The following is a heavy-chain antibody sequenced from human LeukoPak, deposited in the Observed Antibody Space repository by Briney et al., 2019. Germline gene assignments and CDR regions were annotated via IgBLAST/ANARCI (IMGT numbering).Heavy chain of an antibody. CDR1: GFTFSDYW. J-gene: IGHJ6*03. D-gene: IGHD2-2*02. CDR2: VNKDGIYT. V-gene: IGHV3-74*01. Sequence: GGSLRLSCAASGFTFSDYWMHWVRQAPGKGLVWVSRVNKDGIYTYYADSVKGRFTTSRDNAKNTLYLQMNSLRAEDMALYYCAKSGSPSGHCSSTSCHTPHYMDVWGKGTTVTVSS. CDR3: AKSGSPSGHCSSTSCHTPHYMDV.